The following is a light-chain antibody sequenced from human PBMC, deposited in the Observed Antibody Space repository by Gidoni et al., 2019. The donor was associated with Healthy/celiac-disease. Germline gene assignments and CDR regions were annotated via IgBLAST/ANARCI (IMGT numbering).Light chain of an antibody. CDR1: QGISSY. J-gene: IGKJ4*01. Sequence: DIQLTQSPSLLSAPPGDRVTITCRASQGISSYLAWYQQKPGKAPKLLIYAASTLQSGVPSRFSGSGSGTEFTLTISSLQPEDFATYYCQQHNSYPLTFGQGTKVEIK. V-gene: IGKV1-9*01. CDR2: AAS. CDR3: QQHNSYPLT.